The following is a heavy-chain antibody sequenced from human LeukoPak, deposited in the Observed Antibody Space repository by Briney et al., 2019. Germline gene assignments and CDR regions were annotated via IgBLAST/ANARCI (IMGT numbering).Heavy chain of an antibody. CDR3: ARDTHYYGSGSPAFDI. CDR1: GFTVSGNY. D-gene: IGHD3-10*01. V-gene: IGHV3-53*01. J-gene: IGHJ3*02. CDR2: IYGGGST. Sequence: GGSLRLSCAASGFTVSGNYMTWVRQAPGKGLEWVSVIYGGGSTYYADSVKGRFTISRDNSNNTLYLQMNSLRAEDTALYYCARDTHYYGSGSPAFDIWGQGTMVTVSS.